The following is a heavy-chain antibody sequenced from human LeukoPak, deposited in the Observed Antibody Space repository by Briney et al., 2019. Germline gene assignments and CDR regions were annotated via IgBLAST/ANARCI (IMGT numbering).Heavy chain of an antibody. Sequence: SETLSLTCTVSGGSISSYYWSWLRQPPGKGLEWIGYIYYSGSTNYNPSLKSRLTISVDTSKNQFSLKLSSVTAADTAVYYCAALVGATGLDYWGQGTLVTVSS. CDR3: AALVGATGLDY. CDR2: IYYSGST. J-gene: IGHJ4*02. D-gene: IGHD1-26*01. V-gene: IGHV4-59*08. CDR1: GGSISSYY.